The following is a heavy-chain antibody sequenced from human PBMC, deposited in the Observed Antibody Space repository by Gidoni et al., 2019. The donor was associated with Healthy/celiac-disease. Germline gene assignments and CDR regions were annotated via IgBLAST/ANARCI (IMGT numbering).Heavy chain of an antibody. D-gene: IGHD5-18*01. CDR2: IYYSGST. V-gene: IGHV4-39*01. J-gene: IGHJ4*02. CDR3: ARPRGYGLEYYFDY. CDR1: GGSISSSSYY. Sequence: QLQLQESGPGLVKPSETLSLTCTVSGGSISSSSYYWGWIRQPPGKGLEWIGSIYYSGSTYYNPSLKSRVTISVDTSKNQFSLKLSSVTAADTAVYYCARPRGYGLEYYFDYWGQGTLVTVSS.